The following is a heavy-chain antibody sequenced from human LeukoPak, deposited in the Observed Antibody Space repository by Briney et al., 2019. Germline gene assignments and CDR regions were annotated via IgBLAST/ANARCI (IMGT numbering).Heavy chain of an antibody. J-gene: IGHJ4*02. CDR2: INHSGST. CDR1: GGSFSGYY. V-gene: IGHV4-34*01. D-gene: IGHD1-1*01. CDR3: ARTYTGTYFDN. Sequence: PSETLSLTCAVYGGSFSGYYWSWIRQPPGKGLEWIGEINHSGSTNYNPSLKSRVTISVDTSKNQFSLKLSSVTAADTAVYYCARTYTGTYFDNWGQGTLVTVSS.